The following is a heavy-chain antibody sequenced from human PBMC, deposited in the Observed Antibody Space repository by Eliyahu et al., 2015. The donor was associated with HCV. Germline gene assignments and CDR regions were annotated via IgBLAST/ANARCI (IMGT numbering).Heavy chain of an antibody. CDR3: SRALVAENLWSKVRGVTAGYDY. D-gene: IGHD3-10*01. CDR1: GFTFNNYW. Sequence: EVQLVESGGGLVQPGGSLRLSCXXSGFTFNNYWMHWVRQAPGKGLVWVSRIKSDGSSTSYADSVKGRFTISRDNAKKTLYLQMNSLRAEDTAVYYCSRALVAENLWSKVRGVTAGYDYWGQGTLVTVSS. CDR2: IKSDGSST. J-gene: IGHJ4*02. V-gene: IGHV3-74*01.